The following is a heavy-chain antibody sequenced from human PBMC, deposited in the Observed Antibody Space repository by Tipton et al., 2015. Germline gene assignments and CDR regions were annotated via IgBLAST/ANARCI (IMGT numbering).Heavy chain of an antibody. J-gene: IGHJ3*02. CDR2: ILHDGSNK. D-gene: IGHD1-26*01. CDR3: ALGGSPKWAFDM. CDR1: GFTFSSYG. Sequence: SLRLSCAASGFTFSSYGMHWVRQAPGKGLEWVALILHDGSNKYYADSVKGRFTVSRDNSKTTLYLEMNSLRPEDTALYYCALGGSPKWAFDMWGQGTKVTVSS. V-gene: IGHV3-30*03.